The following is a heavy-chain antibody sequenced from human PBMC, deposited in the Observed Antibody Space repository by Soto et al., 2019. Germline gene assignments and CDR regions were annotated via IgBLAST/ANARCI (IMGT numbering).Heavy chain of an antibody. CDR2: IYYSGRT. CDR3: AGVVIIWNGYYIDY. Sequence: SETLSLTCTVSGGSISSGGYYWSWIRQHPGKGLEWIGYIYYSGRTYYNPSLKSRVTISVDTPKNQFSLKLSSVTAAATAVYYCAGVVIIWNGYYIDYWGQGTLATVSS. V-gene: IGHV4-31*03. CDR1: GGSISSGGYY. D-gene: IGHD1-1*01. J-gene: IGHJ4*02.